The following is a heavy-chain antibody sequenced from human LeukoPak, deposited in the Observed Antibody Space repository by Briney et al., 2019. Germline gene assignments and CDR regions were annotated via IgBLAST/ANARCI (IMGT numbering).Heavy chain of an antibody. J-gene: IGHJ5*02. CDR3: ARRADFWSGYYRVDWFDP. V-gene: IGHV4-39*07. Sequence: PSETLSLTCTVSGGSISSSNYYWGWIRQPPGKGLEWIGSIYHSGSTNCNPSLKSRVNISVDTSKNQFSLKVNSVTAADTAVYFCARRADFWSGYYRVDWFDPWGQGTLVTVSS. CDR2: IYHSGST. CDR1: GGSISSSNYY. D-gene: IGHD3-3*01.